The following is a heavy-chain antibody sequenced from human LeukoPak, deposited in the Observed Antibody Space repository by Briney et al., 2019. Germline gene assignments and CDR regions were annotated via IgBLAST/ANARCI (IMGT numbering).Heavy chain of an antibody. CDR1: GLTSSDYY. CDR2: ISESGSDI. V-gene: IGHV3-11*04. D-gene: IGHD1-26*01. Sequence: GGSLRLSCVASGLTSSDYYMGWIRQAPGRGLEWLSYISESGSDINYAESVRGRFAISRDNAKNSLYLQLNSLRPEDTAVYYCATGPQIREPAYWGQGTLVTVSS. J-gene: IGHJ4*02. CDR3: ATGPQIREPAY.